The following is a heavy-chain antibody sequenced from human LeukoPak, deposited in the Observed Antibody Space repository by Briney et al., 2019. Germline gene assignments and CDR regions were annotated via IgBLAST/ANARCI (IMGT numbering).Heavy chain of an antibody. CDR2: IWYDGSNK. Sequence: GGSLRLSCAASGFTFSSYGMHWVRQAPGKGLEWVAVIWYDGSNKYYADSVKGRFTISRDNSKNTLYLQMNNLRAEDTAVYYCAGLYSDYYDSSQDYWGQGTLVTVSS. CDR1: GFTFSSYG. CDR3: AGLYSDYYDSSQDY. V-gene: IGHV3-33*01. D-gene: IGHD3-22*01. J-gene: IGHJ4*02.